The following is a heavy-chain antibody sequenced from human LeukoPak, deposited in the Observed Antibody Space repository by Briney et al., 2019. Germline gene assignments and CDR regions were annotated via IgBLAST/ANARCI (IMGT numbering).Heavy chain of an antibody. V-gene: IGHV4-34*01. CDR2: INHSGST. D-gene: IGHD3-16*01. CDR3: ARDPPTFDAFDI. CDR1: GGSFSGYY. Sequence: PSETLSLTCAVYGGSFSGYYWSWIRQPPGKGLGWIGEINHSGSTNYNPSLKSRVTISVDTSKNQFSLKLSSVTAADTAVYYCARDPPTFDAFDIWGQGTMVTVSS. J-gene: IGHJ3*02.